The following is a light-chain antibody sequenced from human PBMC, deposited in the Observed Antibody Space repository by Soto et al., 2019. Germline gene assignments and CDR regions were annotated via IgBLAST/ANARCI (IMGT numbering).Light chain of an antibody. V-gene: IGKV3-15*01. Sequence: EIVMTQSPATLSVSPGEDSTLSCKASQSVGSNLAWYQQKLGHAPRLLIYRVSTRAAGLPDRFSGSGSGTEFTLTISSLQSEDFAVYYCQQYSQWPITFGQGTRLEIK. J-gene: IGKJ5*01. CDR2: RVS. CDR1: QSVGSN. CDR3: QQYSQWPIT.